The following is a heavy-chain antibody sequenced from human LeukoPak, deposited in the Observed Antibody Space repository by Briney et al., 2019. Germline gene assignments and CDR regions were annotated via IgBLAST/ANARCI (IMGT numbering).Heavy chain of an antibody. Sequence: SETMSLTCTVSGDSISSSSYYWGWIRQPPGKGLEWIGTIFYSGSTYYNPSLKSRVTLSADTSKNQYSLKLSSVTAADTAVYYCARGGSLYYDYVWGSYRPYYFDYWGQGTLVTVSS. D-gene: IGHD3-16*02. J-gene: IGHJ4*02. V-gene: IGHV4-39*01. CDR3: ARGGSLYYDYVWGSYRPYYFDY. CDR1: GDSISSSSYY. CDR2: IFYSGST.